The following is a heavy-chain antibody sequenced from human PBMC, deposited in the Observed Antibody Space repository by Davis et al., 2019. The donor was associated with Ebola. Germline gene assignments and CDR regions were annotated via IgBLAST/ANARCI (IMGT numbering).Heavy chain of an antibody. V-gene: IGHV3-23*01. CDR3: AKDITSYYGSGAFFDY. CDR1: GFLFSSYA. CDR2: ISASGGAT. J-gene: IGHJ4*02. Sequence: GESLKISCAASGFLFSSYAMSWVRQAPGRGLEWVSSISASGGATFYADSVKGRIVMSRDNSNDTLYLRMNNLRAEDTAIYYCAKDITSYYGSGAFFDYWGQGTLVTVSS. D-gene: IGHD3-10*01.